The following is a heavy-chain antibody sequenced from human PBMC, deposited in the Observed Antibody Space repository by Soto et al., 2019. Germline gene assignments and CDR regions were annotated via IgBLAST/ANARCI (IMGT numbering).Heavy chain of an antibody. J-gene: IGHJ2*01. D-gene: IGHD2-8*02. CDR1: GFSFSNYD. Sequence: EVQLVESGGGLVQPGGSLRLSCAASGFSFSNYDMHWVRQPTGKGLEWVSGLGIAGDTYYPASVAGRFTISRENAKNSLDRQMPRVRVGDTAVYYCARVRRTDGTGLRGYIDVWGRGTLVTVSS. CDR2: LGIAGDT. CDR3: ARVRRTDGTGLRGYIDV. V-gene: IGHV3-13*01.